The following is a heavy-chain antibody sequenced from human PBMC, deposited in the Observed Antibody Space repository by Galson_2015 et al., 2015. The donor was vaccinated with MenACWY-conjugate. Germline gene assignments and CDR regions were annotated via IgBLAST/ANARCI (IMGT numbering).Heavy chain of an antibody. Sequence: SLRLSCAASGFTFSSYTMSWVRQAPGKGLEWVPRIRGSGENTYYLDSVKGRFTVSRDNSHNTLYLQMNSLRSEDTAFYYCAKGDTSVTAPYSWGQGTLVTVSS. V-gene: IGHV3-23*01. J-gene: IGHJ4*02. CDR3: AKGDTSVTAPYS. CDR1: GFTFSSYT. CDR2: IRGSGENT. D-gene: IGHD2-21*02.